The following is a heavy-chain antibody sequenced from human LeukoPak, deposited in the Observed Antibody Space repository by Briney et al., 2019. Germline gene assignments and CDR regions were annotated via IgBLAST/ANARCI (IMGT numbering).Heavy chain of an antibody. J-gene: IGHJ4*02. Sequence: GGSLRLSCAASGFTFSSYWMSWVRQAPGKGLEWVANIKQDGSEKYYVDSVKGRFTISRDNAKNSLYLQMNSLRAEDTAVYYCASGYCSSSSCQTFDYWGQGTLVTVSS. V-gene: IGHV3-7*01. CDR1: GFTFSSYW. D-gene: IGHD2-2*01. CDR2: IKQDGSEK. CDR3: ASGYCSSSSCQTFDY.